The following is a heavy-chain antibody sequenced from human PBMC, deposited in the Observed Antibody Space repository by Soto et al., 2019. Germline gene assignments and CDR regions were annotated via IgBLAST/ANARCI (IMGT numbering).Heavy chain of an antibody. Sequence: EVQLVESGGGLVQPGGSLRLSCAASGFTFRSYWMTWVRQAPGKGLEWVANIKQDGSAKYYVDSVKGRFTISRDNAKNSLYLQMNSLRAEDTAVYYCASWLKTSGWYVLLEGSFDYWGQGTLVTVSS. V-gene: IGHV3-7*01. D-gene: IGHD6-19*01. CDR1: GFTFRSYW. CDR3: ASWLKTSGWYVLLEGSFDY. CDR2: IKQDGSAK. J-gene: IGHJ4*02.